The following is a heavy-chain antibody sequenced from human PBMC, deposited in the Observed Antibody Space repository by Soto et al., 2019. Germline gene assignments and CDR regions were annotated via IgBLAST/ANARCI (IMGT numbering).Heavy chain of an antibody. CDR3: ARDQEDSSSWYRYYYYGMDV. Sequence: PSQTLSLTCAISGDSVSSNSAAWNWIRQSPSRGLEWLGRTYYRSKWYNDYAVSVKSRITINPDTSKNQFSLQLNSVTPEDTAVYYCARDQEDSSSWYRYYYYGMDVWGQGTTVTVSS. D-gene: IGHD6-13*01. J-gene: IGHJ6*02. CDR1: GDSVSSNSAA. V-gene: IGHV6-1*01. CDR2: TYYRSKWYN.